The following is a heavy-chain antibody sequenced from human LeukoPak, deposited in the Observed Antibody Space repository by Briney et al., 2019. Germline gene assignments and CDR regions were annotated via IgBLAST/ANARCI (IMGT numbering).Heavy chain of an antibody. D-gene: IGHD3-9*01. Sequence: SGPALVHPTQPLTLTCTFSGFSLRTSGMRVSWIRQPPGKALEWLALIDWDDDKFYSTSLKTRLTISKDTSKNQVVLTMTNMDPVDTATYYCARIRNDWNYYYYMDVWGKGTTVTVSS. V-gene: IGHV2-70*04. CDR1: GFSLRTSGMR. CDR2: IDWDDDK. CDR3: ARIRNDWNYYYYMDV. J-gene: IGHJ6*03.